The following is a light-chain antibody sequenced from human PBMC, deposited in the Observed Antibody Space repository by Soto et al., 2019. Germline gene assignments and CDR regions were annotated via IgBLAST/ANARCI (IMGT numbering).Light chain of an antibody. Sequence: QSALTQPASVSGSPGQSITISCSGTRSDIGSYNYVAWYQQFPGKTPKILIYGVSNRPSGVSSRFSGSKSGNTASLTISGLQAEDEADYYCISYTGSSTSYVFGSGTQADRP. CDR3: ISYTGSSTSYV. CDR2: GVS. CDR1: RSDIGSYNY. J-gene: IGLJ1*01. V-gene: IGLV2-14*01.